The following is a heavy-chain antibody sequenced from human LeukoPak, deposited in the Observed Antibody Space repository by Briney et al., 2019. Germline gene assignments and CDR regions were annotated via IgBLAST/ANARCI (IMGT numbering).Heavy chain of an antibody. Sequence: SETLSLTCAVYGGSFSGYYWSWIRQPPGKGLEWIGEINHSGSTNYNPSLKSRVTISVDTSKNQFSLKLSSVTAADKAVYYCARGNDEWFYYDSSGYYIDYWGQGTLVTVSS. CDR1: GGSFSGYY. CDR3: ARGNDEWFYYDSSGYYIDY. D-gene: IGHD3-22*01. CDR2: INHSGST. J-gene: IGHJ4*02. V-gene: IGHV4-34*01.